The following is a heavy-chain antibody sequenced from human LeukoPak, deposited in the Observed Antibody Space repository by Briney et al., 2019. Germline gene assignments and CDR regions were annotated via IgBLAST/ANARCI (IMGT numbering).Heavy chain of an antibody. Sequence: GASVTVSCKASGGTFTSYGLNWVRQAPGQGLEWMGRIIPILGIANYAQKFQGRVTTTADKSTSPAYMELSSLRSEDTAVYYCARETGFNTVAFGEAEYYYYGMDVWGQGTTVTVSS. CDR3: ARETGFNTVAFGEAEYYYYGMDV. V-gene: IGHV1-69*04. J-gene: IGHJ6*02. CDR2: IIPILGIA. CDR1: GGTFTSYG. D-gene: IGHD4-23*01.